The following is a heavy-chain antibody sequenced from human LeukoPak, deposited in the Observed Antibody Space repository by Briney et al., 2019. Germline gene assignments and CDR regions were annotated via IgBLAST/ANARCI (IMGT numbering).Heavy chain of an antibody. V-gene: IGHV3-48*04. CDR2: ISSATSTI. D-gene: IGHD4-23*01. CDR3: ARDVTYYGGDWFDP. Sequence: GGSLRLSWAASGFTFSSSGMNWVRQAPGKGLEWVPYISSATSTIYYADSVKGRFTISRDNAKNSLYLQMNSLRAEDTAVYYCARDVTYYGGDWFDPWGQGTLVTVSS. J-gene: IGHJ5*02. CDR1: GFTFSSSG.